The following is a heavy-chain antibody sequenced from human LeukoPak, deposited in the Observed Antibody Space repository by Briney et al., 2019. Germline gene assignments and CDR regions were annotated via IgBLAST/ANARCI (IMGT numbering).Heavy chain of an antibody. CDR3: ARVNYGDYVYGD. V-gene: IGHV1-69*02. CDR2: IIPILGIA. D-gene: IGHD4-17*01. Sequence: GSSVEVSCKASGGTFSSYTISWVRQAPGQGLEWMGRIIPILGIANYAQKFQGRVTITADKSTSTAYMELSSLRSEDTAVYYCARVNYGDYVYGDWGQGTLVTVSS. CDR1: GGTFSSYT. J-gene: IGHJ4*02.